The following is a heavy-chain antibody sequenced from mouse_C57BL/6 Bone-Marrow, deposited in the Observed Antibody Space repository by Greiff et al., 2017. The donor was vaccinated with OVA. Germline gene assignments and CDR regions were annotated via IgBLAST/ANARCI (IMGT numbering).Heavy chain of an antibody. V-gene: IGHV1-72*01. Sequence: QVQLQQPGAELVKPGASVKLSCKASGYTFTSYWMHWVKQRPGRGLEWIGRIDPNSGGTKYNEKFKSKATLTVDKPSSTAYMQLSSLTSAGSEVYKCARGGLTGRYYFDDWGQGTTLTVSS. J-gene: IGHJ2*01. CDR2: IDPNSGGT. CDR1: GYTFTSYW. D-gene: IGHD4-1*01. CDR3: ARGGLTGRYYFDD.